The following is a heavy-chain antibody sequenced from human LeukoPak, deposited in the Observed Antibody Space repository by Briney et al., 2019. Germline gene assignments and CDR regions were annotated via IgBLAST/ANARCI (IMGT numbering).Heavy chain of an antibody. CDR1: GGSISNYY. V-gene: IGHV4-4*07. CDR3: ARDLSSRGVISLDY. CDR2: IYSDGRT. J-gene: IGHJ4*02. D-gene: IGHD3-10*01. Sequence: SETLSLTCTVSGGSISNYYWSWIRQPAGKGLEWIGRIYSDGRTNYDLSLSSRLAMSVDTSKNQFSLKLCSVTAADTAVYYCARDLSSRGVISLDYWGQGTLVTVSS.